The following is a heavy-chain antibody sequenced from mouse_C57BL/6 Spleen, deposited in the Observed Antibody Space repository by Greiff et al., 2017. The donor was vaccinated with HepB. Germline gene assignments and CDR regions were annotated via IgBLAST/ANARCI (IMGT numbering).Heavy chain of an antibody. D-gene: IGHD2-5*01. J-gene: IGHJ2*01. V-gene: IGHV1-69*01. Sequence: QVQLQQPGAELVMPGASVKLSCKASGYTFTSYWMHWVKQRPGQGLEWIGEIDPSDSYTNYNQKFKGKSTLTVDKSSSTAYMQLSSLTSEDSAVYYCAVPYYSTFDYWGQGTTLTVSS. CDR2: IDPSDSYT. CDR1: GYTFTSYW. CDR3: AVPYYSTFDY.